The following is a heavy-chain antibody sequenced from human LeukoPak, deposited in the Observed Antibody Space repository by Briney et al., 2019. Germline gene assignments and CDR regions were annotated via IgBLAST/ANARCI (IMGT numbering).Heavy chain of an antibody. CDR3: AREGHSSGTSFDP. D-gene: IGHD6-19*01. CDR2: IYHSGST. V-gene: IGHV4-30-2*01. Sequence: PSETLSLTCTVSGGSISSGGYYWSWIRQPPGKGLEWIGYIYHSGSTYYNPSLKSRVTISVDRSKNQFSLKLSSVTAADTAVYYCAREGHSSGTSFDPWGQGTLVTVSS. CDR1: GGSISSGGYY. J-gene: IGHJ5*02.